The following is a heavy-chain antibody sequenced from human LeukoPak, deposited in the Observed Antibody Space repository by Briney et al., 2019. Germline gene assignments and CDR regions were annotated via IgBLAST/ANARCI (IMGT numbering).Heavy chain of an antibody. CDR1: GFTFRSYW. Sequence: GGSLRLSCAASGFTFRSYWIHWVRQAPGKGLVWVGRIDNDGSDTIYADSVRGRFTVSRDNAKNTLYLQMNSLRAEDTAVYYCARDQRGFSYSKYYFDYWGEGTLVTVSS. V-gene: IGHV3-74*01. CDR2: IDNDGSDT. CDR3: ARDQRGFSYSKYYFDY. D-gene: IGHD5-18*01. J-gene: IGHJ4*02.